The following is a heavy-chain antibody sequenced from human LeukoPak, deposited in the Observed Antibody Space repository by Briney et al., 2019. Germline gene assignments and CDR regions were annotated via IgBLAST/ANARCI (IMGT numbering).Heavy chain of an antibody. CDR1: GFTFTSSA. Sequence: SVKVSCKASGFTFTSSAVQWVRQARGQRLEWIGWIVVGSGNTNYAQKFQERVTITRDMSTSTAYMELSSLRSEDTAVYYCAADNYDFWSGPPWRAFDIWGQGTMVTVSS. V-gene: IGHV1-58*01. D-gene: IGHD3-3*01. CDR3: AADNYDFWSGPPWRAFDI. CDR2: IVVGSGNT. J-gene: IGHJ3*02.